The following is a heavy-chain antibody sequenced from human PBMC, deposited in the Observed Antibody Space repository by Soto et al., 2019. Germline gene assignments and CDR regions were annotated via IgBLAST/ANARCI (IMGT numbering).Heavy chain of an antibody. CDR1: GFTFSSHA. CDR2: LSDSGDSI. CDR3: AKVSSSWYAGFFDL. V-gene: IGHV3-23*01. D-gene: IGHD6-13*01. Sequence: EVQLLESGGGLVQPGRSLRLSCTASGFTFSSHAMTWVRQAPGKGLEWVSGLSDSGDSIYYADSVKGQFTIYRDNSMNTLYLQMNTLRVEDTAVYYCAKVSSSWYAGFFDLWGQGTLVTVSS. J-gene: IGHJ4*02.